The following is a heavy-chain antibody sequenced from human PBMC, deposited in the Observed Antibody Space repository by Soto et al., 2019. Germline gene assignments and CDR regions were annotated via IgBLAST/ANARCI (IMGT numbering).Heavy chain of an antibody. CDR3: AREGYGDYYDSSGPDDAFDI. V-gene: IGHV1-69*13. CDR2: IIPIFGTA. Sequence: ASVKVSCKASGGTFSSYAISWVRQAPGQGLEWMGGIIPIFGTANYAQKFQGRVTITADESTSTAYMELSSLRSEDTAVYYCAREGYGDYYDSSGPDDAFDIWGQGTMVTVSS. D-gene: IGHD3-22*01. CDR1: GGTFSSYA. J-gene: IGHJ3*02.